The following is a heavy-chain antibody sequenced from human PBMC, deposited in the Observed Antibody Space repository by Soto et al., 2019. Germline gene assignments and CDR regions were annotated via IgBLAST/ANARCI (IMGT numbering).Heavy chain of an antibody. V-gene: IGHV4-39*01. Sequence: QLQLQESGPGLVKPSETLSLTCTVSGGSISSSSYYWGWIRQPPGKGLEWIGSIYYSGSTYYNPSLKSRVTISVDTSKNQFSLKLSSVTAADTAVYYCARAKPTGVALDYWGQGTLVTVSS. J-gene: IGHJ4*02. CDR1: GGSISSSSYY. D-gene: IGHD7-27*01. CDR3: ARAKPTGVALDY. CDR2: IYYSGST.